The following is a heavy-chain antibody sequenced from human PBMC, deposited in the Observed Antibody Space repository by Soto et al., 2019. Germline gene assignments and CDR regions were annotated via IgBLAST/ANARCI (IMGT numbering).Heavy chain of an antibody. CDR3: ARDRKGGFVMDV. Sequence: SQTLSLTCATSGDSVSSNSAAWNWIRQSPSRGLEWLGRTYYRSKWYSDYAVSVKGRISINPDTSKNLFSLQLNSVTPEDTAVYYCARDRKGGFVMDVWGQGTTVTVSS. D-gene: IGHD3-16*01. CDR2: TYYRSKWYS. V-gene: IGHV6-1*01. J-gene: IGHJ6*02. CDR1: GDSVSSNSAA.